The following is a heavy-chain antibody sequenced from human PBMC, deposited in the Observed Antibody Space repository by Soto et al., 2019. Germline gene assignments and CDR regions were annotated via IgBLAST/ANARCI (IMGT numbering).Heavy chain of an antibody. CDR1: GGSIASSDYY. CDR2: MYYSETT. Sequence: QLQLQESGPGLVKPSETLSLTCTVSGGSIASSDYYWGWIRQPPGKGLEWIGSMYYSETTYYNPSLKSRVTISVDTSKKQFALKLRSVIAADTAVYYCARQFLSNYYYYYGMDVWGQGTTVTVSS. J-gene: IGHJ6*02. V-gene: IGHV4-39*01. CDR3: ARQFLSNYYYYYGMDV.